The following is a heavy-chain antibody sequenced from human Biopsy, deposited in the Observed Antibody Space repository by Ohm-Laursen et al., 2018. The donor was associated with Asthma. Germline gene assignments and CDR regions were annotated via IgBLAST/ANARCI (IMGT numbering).Heavy chain of an antibody. V-gene: IGHV3-30*18. CDR2: ISYDGNHK. CDR1: GFMFRSFG. Sequence: GQTLSLTCAGSGFMFRSFGMNWVRQAPGKGLEWVAVISYDGNHKFYEDSVKGRFTISRDNSKNTLYLQMNSLRTEDTAVYYCAKRRGYSGHDNGYWGQGTLVNVPS. J-gene: IGHJ4*02. D-gene: IGHD5-12*01. CDR3: AKRRGYSGHDNGY.